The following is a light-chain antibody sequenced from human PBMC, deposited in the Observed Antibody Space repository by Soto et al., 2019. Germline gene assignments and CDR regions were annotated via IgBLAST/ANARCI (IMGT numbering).Light chain of an antibody. CDR3: KQYNIWPRT. CDR1: QSVSSN. CDR2: GAS. V-gene: IGKV3-15*01. J-gene: IGKJ1*01. Sequence: EIVMTQSPATLSVSPGERATLSCRASQSVSSNLAWYQQKPGQAPRLLIYGASTRATGIPARFSGSGSGTEFTHTISSLQSEDFAVYYCKQYNIWPRTLGQGTKVDIK.